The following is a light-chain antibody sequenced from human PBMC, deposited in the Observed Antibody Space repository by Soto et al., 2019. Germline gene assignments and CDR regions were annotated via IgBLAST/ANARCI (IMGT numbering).Light chain of an antibody. CDR1: LSISSY. J-gene: IGKJ1*01. Sequence: DIQMTQSPSSLSASVGDRVTITCRASLSISSYLHWFQQKPGKAPKLLIYGASSLQSGVPPRFSGSGSGTDFTLTISSLQPEDFATYYCQRTYSTPWTFGQGTKVEIK. V-gene: IGKV1-39*01. CDR3: QRTYSTPWT. CDR2: GAS.